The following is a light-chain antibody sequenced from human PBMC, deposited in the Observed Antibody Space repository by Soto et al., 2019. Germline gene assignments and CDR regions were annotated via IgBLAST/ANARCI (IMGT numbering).Light chain of an antibody. J-gene: IGKJ1*01. Sequence: DIQLTQSPSTLSLSVGDRVTITCRASQSISSCLAWYQQKPGRLPRLLIYQASTLESGIPERFSGSGSGTEFTLSISSLQPDDFAIYYCQLYGTSLKPFGQGTKVDIK. CDR3: QLYGTSLKP. CDR2: QAS. CDR1: QSISSC. V-gene: IGKV1-5*03.